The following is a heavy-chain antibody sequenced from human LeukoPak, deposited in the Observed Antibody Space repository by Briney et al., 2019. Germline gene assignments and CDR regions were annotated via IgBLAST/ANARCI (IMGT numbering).Heavy chain of an antibody. D-gene: IGHD6-19*01. CDR1: GFKFSDHY. V-gene: IGHV3-21*01. J-gene: IGHJ4*02. CDR2: ISSSSSYI. Sequence: KSGGSLRLSCAASGFKFSDHYIDWVRQAPGKGLEWVSSISSSSSYIYYADSVKGRFTISRDNAKNSLYLQMNSLRAEDTAVYYCARVSYSSGWYLHYWGQGTLVTVSS. CDR3: ARVSYSSGWYLHY.